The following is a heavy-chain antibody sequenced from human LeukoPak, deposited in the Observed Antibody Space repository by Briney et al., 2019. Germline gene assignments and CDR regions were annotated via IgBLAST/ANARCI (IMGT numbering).Heavy chain of an antibody. Sequence: ASVKVSCKASGYTFTSYAMHWVRQAPGQRLEWMGWINAGNGNTKYSQKFQGRVTITRDTSASTAYMELSSLRSEDTAVYYCARVLMITFGGVITREYYFDYWGQGTLVTVSS. CDR2: INAGNGNT. V-gene: IGHV1-3*01. J-gene: IGHJ4*02. CDR3: ARVLMITFGGVITREYYFDY. D-gene: IGHD3-16*02. CDR1: GYTFTSYA.